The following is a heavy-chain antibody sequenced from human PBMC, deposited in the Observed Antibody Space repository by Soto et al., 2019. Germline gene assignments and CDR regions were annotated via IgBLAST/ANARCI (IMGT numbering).Heavy chain of an antibody. CDR2: INPNSGGT. CDR3: ARDYCSGGSCNWFDP. CDR1: GYTFTGYY. D-gene: IGHD2-15*01. Sequence: ASVKVSCKASGYTFTGYYMHWVRQAPGQGLEWMGWINPNSGGTNYAQKFQGRVTMTRDTSISTAYMELSRLRSDDTAVYYCARDYCSGGSCNWFDPWGQGTLVTVSS. J-gene: IGHJ5*02. V-gene: IGHV1-2*02.